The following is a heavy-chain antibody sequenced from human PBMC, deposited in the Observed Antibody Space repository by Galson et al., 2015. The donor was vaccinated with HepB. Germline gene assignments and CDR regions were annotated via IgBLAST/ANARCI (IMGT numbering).Heavy chain of an antibody. V-gene: IGHV3-73*01. CDR2: IRSKANSYTT. CDR3: MSTGITGTT. Sequence: SLRLSCAASGFTFSGSAMHWVRQASGKGLEWVGRIRSKANSYTTAYAASVRGRFTISRDDSKNTAYLQMNSLKTEDTAVYYCMSTGITGTTGGQGTLVTVSS. CDR1: GFTFSGSA. D-gene: IGHD1-7*01. J-gene: IGHJ4*02.